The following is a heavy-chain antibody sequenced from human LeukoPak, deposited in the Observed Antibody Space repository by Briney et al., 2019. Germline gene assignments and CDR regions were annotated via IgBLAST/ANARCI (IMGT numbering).Heavy chain of an antibody. CDR3: ARHSPQLLEWGGNWFDP. Sequence: GESLKICCKGSGYSFTSYWIGWVRQMPGKGLEWRGIIYPGGSDTRYSPSFQGQVTISADKSISTAYLQWSSLKASDTAMYYCARHSPQLLEWGGNWFDPWGQGTLVTVSS. J-gene: IGHJ5*02. CDR2: IYPGGSDT. CDR1: GYSFTSYW. D-gene: IGHD2-2*01. V-gene: IGHV5-51*01.